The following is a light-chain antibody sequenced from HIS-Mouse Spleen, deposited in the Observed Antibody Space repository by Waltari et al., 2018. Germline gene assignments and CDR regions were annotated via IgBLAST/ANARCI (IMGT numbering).Light chain of an antibody. J-gene: IGLJ2*01. Sequence: SYELTQPPSVSVSPGQTARLTCSGDALPKKYAYWYQPKSGQPPVLVIYEDSKRPSGIPERFSGSSSGTMATLTISGAQVEDEADYYCYSTDSSGNHRVFGGGTKLTVL. CDR1: ALPKKY. CDR2: EDS. CDR3: YSTDSSGNHRV. V-gene: IGLV3-10*01.